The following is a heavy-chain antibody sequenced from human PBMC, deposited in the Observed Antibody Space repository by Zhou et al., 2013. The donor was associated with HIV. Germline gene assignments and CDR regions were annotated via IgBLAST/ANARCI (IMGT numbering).Heavy chain of an antibody. D-gene: IGHD3-9*01. J-gene: IGHJ4*02. CDR3: ASRPYYDRTGYYVD. CDR2: VIPLLGTG. Sequence: QVQLVQSGADVKKPGASVKVSCKASGGSFSDNAITWVRQAPGQGLEWMGGVIPLLGTGNNAQKFQGRLTITADQYTTTGYMELTSLTSEDTAVYFCASRPYYDRTGYYVDWGQGTPITVSS. CDR1: GGSFSDNA. V-gene: IGHV1-69*13.